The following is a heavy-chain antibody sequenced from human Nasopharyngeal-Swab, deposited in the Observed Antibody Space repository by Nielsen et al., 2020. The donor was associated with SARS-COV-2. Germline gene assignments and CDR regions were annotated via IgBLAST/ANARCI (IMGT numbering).Heavy chain of an antibody. V-gene: IGHV4-59*13. J-gene: IGHJ6*02. CDR3: ARDSVYYGDYQPYYGMDV. Sequence: SETLSLTCTVSGGSISSYYWSWIRQPPGKGLEWIGYIYYSGSTNYNPSLKSRVTISVDTSKNQFSLKLSSVTAADTAVYSCARDSVYYGDYQPYYGMDVWGQGTTVTVSS. D-gene: IGHD4-17*01. CDR1: GGSISSYY. CDR2: IYYSGST.